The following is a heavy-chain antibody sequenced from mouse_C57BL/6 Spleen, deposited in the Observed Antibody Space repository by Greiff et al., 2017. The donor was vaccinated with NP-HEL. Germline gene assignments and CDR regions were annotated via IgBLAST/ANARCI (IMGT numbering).Heavy chain of an antibody. CDR3: ASSGTGYYFDY. CDR2: ISSGGSYT. J-gene: IGHJ2*01. D-gene: IGHD4-1*01. Sequence: EVMLVESGGDLVKPGGSLKLSCAASGFTFSSYGMSWVRQTPDKRLEWVATISSGGSYTYYPDSVKGRFTISRDNAKNTLYLQMSSLKSEDTAMYYCASSGTGYYFDYWGQGTTLTVSS. V-gene: IGHV5-6*01. CDR1: GFTFSSYG.